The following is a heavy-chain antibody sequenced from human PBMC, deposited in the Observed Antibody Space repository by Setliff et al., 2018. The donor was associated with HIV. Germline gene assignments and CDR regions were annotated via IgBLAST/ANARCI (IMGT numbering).Heavy chain of an antibody. CDR2: IFYTGST. Sequence: SETLSLTCTVSGGSITTSSYYWGWIRQPPGKGLEWIGTIFYTGSTNYNPSLKSRVTISVDTSKNQVSLKLSSVTAADTAVYYCARPVGMANREFDYWGQGTLVTVSS. D-gene: IGHD1-26*01. V-gene: IGHV4-39*01. CDR1: GGSITTSSYY. J-gene: IGHJ4*02. CDR3: ARPVGMANREFDY.